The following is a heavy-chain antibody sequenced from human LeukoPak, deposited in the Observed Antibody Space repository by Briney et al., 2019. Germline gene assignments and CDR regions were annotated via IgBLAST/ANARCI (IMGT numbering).Heavy chain of an antibody. CDR1: GGTFSSYT. CDR3: ASAYYDFWSGYQFDY. D-gene: IGHD3-3*01. Sequence: ASVRVSCKASGGTFSSYTISWARQAPGQGLEWMGRIIPILGIANYAQKFQGRVTITADKSTSTAYMELSSLRSEDTAVYYCASAYYDFWSGYQFDYWGQGTLVTVSS. V-gene: IGHV1-69*02. CDR2: IIPILGIA. J-gene: IGHJ4*02.